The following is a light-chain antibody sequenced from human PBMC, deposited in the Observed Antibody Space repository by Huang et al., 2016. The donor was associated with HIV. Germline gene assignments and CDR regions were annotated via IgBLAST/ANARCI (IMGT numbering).Light chain of an antibody. Sequence: DIQMTQSPSSLSASVGDRVTITCRASQGISNWLAWYQQKSGKAPKLLIYGASTLQSGVPSRFSDRGFATDFTLTISNLQPEDFATYYCQQANSLPPYAFGQGTKLEF. J-gene: IGKJ2*01. V-gene: IGKV1-12*01. CDR1: QGISNW. CDR3: QQANSLPPYA. CDR2: GAS.